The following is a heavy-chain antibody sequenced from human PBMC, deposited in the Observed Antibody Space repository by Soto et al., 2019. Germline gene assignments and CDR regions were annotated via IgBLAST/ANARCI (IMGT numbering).Heavy chain of an antibody. Sequence: EVQLVESGGGLVQPGGSLRLSCAASGFTFSSYEMNWVRQAPGKGLEWVSYISSSGSTIYYADSVKGRFTISRDNAKNSLYLQMNSLRAEDTAVYYCASDTPGRSRMDYWGQGTLVTVSS. CDR3: ASDTPGRSRMDY. D-gene: IGHD2-15*01. V-gene: IGHV3-48*03. CDR2: ISSSGSTI. CDR1: GFTFSSYE. J-gene: IGHJ4*02.